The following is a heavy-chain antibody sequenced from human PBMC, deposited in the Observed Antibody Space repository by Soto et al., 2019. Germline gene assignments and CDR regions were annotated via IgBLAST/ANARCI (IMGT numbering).Heavy chain of an antibody. J-gene: IGHJ6*02. CDR2: IGTAGDT. CDR1: GFTFSSYD. Sequence: PGGSLRLSCAASGFTFSSYDMHWVRQATGKDLEWVSAIGTAGDTYYPGSVKGRFTISRENAKNSLYLQMNSLRAGDTAVYYCARDLYCSSTSCPRGRYYYYGMDVWGQGSTVTVSS. CDR3: ARDLYCSSTSCPRGRYYYYGMDV. V-gene: IGHV3-13*04. D-gene: IGHD2-2*01.